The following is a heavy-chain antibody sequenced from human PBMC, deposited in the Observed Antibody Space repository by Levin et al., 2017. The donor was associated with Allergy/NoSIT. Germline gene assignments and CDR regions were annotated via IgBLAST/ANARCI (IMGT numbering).Heavy chain of an antibody. D-gene: IGHD3-22*01. CDR1: GITFTYYA. Sequence: QAGGSLRLSCAASGITFTYYAMHWVRQAPGKGLEWVAVISYDGSIKYYADSVKGRFTISRDNSKNTLYLQMNSLRADDTAVYFCAKSLDSSSPRNNWFGPWGRGTLVTVSS. J-gene: IGHJ5*02. CDR2: ISYDGSIK. CDR3: AKSLDSSSPRNNWFGP. V-gene: IGHV3-30*04.